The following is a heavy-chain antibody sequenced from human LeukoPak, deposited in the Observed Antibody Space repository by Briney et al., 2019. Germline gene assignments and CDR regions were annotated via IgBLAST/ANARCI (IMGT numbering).Heavy chain of an antibody. J-gene: IGHJ4*02. CDR2: IYYSGST. D-gene: IGHD4-17*01. Sequence: PSETLSLTCTVPGGSFNSYYWNWIRQPPGKGPEWIGYIYYSGSTYYNPSLKSRVTISVDTSKNQFSLKLSSVTAADTAVYYCAREGLRSDYWGQGTLVTVSS. CDR1: GGSFNSYY. V-gene: IGHV4-59*12. CDR3: AREGLRSDY.